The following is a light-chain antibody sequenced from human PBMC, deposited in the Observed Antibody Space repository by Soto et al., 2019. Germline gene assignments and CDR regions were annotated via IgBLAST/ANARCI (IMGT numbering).Light chain of an antibody. CDR3: QQSYSTPV. CDR1: QSISSY. J-gene: IGKJ5*01. Sequence: DIQMTQSPSSLSASVGDRVTITCRASQSISSYLNWYQHKPGKAPKLLIYAASSLQSRVPSRFSGSGSGTDFTLTISSLQPEDFATYYCQQSYSTPVFGQGTRLEIK. CDR2: AAS. V-gene: IGKV1-39*01.